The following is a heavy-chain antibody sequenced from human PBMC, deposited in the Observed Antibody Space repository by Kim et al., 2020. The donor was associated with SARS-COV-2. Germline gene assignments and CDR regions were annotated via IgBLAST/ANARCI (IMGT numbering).Heavy chain of an antibody. CDR3: GRSTAGIS. Sequence: GGSLRLSCAASGLTFSASWMTWVRQSPGKGLDVVAYISEDGSIKSYVDSVKGRFTISRDNAKKSLYLQMSSLRAEDSALYYCGRSTAGISWGQGALVIVS. CDR1: GLTFSASW. CDR2: ISEDGSIK. D-gene: IGHD6-19*01. V-gene: IGHV3-7*01. J-gene: IGHJ5*02.